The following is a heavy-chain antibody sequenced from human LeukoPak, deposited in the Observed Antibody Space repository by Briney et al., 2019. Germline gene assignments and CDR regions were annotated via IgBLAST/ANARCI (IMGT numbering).Heavy chain of an antibody. CDR1: GFTFSNAW. CDR3: TTLAYCGGDCYHRFDY. J-gene: IGHJ4*02. Sequence: GGSLRLSCAASGFTFSNAWMSWVRQAPGKGLEWVGRIKSKTDGGTTDYAAPVKGRFTISRDDSKNTLYLQMNSLKTEDTAVYYCTTLAYCGGDCYHRFDYWGQGTLVAVSS. D-gene: IGHD2-21*02. V-gene: IGHV3-15*01. CDR2: IKSKTDGGTT.